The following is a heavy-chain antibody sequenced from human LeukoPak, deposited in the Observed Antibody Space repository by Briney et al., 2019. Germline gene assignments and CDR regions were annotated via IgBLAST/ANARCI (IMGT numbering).Heavy chain of an antibody. CDR1: GFTFSSYS. D-gene: IGHD4-11*01. V-gene: IGHV3-48*02. Sequence: GGSLRLSCAASGFTFSSYSMNWVRQAPGKGLEWVSYISSSSGTMFYADSVKGRFTISRDNAKNSLYLQMNSLRDEDTAVYYCATYSFGPLYNDYWGQGTLVTVSS. CDR2: ISSSSGTM. J-gene: IGHJ4*02. CDR3: ATYSFGPLYNDY.